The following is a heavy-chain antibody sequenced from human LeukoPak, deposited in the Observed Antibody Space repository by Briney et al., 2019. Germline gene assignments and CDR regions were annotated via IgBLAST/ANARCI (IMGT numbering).Heavy chain of an antibody. V-gene: IGHV4-34*01. CDR2: INHSGST. J-gene: IGHJ4*02. Sequence: GSLRLSCAASGFTFSSYGMSWVRQAPGKGLEWIGEINHSGSTNYNPSLKSRVTISVDTSKNQFSLKLSSVTAADTAVYYCARHGVGASSRADYWGQGTLVTVSS. CDR1: GFTFSSYG. CDR3: ARHGVGASSRADY. D-gene: IGHD1-26*01.